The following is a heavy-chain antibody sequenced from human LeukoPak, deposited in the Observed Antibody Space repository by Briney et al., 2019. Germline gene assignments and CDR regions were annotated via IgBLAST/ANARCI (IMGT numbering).Heavy chain of an antibody. CDR3: ARLPSIAARDLEGLSDY. D-gene: IGHD6-6*01. CDR1: GFTFSDYY. Sequence: PGGSLRLSCAASGFTFSDYYMSWLRQAPGKGLEWVSYISSSGSTIYYADSVKGRFTISRDNAKNSLYLQMNSLRAEDTAVYYCARLPSIAARDLEGLSDYWGQGTLVTVSS. CDR2: ISSSGSTI. J-gene: IGHJ4*02. V-gene: IGHV3-11*04.